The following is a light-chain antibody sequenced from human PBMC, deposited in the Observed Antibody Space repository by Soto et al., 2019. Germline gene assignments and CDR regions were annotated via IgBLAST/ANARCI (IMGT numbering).Light chain of an antibody. CDR3: QQFNSSPFT. CDR1: QDIRSS. V-gene: IGKV1-9*01. CDR2: TVS. J-gene: IGKJ4*01. Sequence: DIPLTQSPSFLSASVGDRLTITCRASQDIRSSLAWYQQKPGKAPNLLTYTVSTLQSGVPSRFSGSRSGTECTLTISSLQPEDFATYYCQQFNSSPFTFGGGTKVEI.